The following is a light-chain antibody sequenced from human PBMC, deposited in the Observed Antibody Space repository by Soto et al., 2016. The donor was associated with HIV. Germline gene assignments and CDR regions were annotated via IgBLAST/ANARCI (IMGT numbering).Light chain of an antibody. CDR2: DAS. J-gene: IGKJ4*01. CDR3: QQFNNYPLT. Sequence: AIQLTQSPSSLSASVGDRVTITCRASQGISSALAWYRQKPGKAPQLLIYDASSLESGVPSRFSGSGSGTDFTLTISSLQPEDFATFYCQQFNNYPLTFGGGTKVEIK. CDR1: QGISSA. V-gene: IGKV1D-13*01.